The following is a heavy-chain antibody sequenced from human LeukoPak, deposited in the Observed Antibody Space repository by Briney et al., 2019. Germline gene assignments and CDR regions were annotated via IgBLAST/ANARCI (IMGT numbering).Heavy chain of an antibody. CDR1: GFTFSSYS. CDR3: ARDEYSSGYYNDY. J-gene: IGHJ4*02. D-gene: IGHD3-22*01. CDR2: ISSSSSYI. Sequence: GGSLRLSCAASGFTFSSYSMIWVRQAPGKGLEWVSSISSSSSYIYYADSVKGRFTISRDNAKNSLYLQMNSLRAEDTAVYYCARDEYSSGYYNDYWGQGTLVTVSS. V-gene: IGHV3-21*01.